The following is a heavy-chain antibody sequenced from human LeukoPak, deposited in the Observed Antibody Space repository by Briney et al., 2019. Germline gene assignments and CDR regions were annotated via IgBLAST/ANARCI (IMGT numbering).Heavy chain of an antibody. CDR1: GYSFTSYY. CDR3: ARASSDFGELFP. J-gene: IGHJ5*02. Sequence: ASVKVSCKASGYSFTSYYMHWGRQAPGQGLEWMGIINPSSGSTSYTQKFQGRVTMTRDTSTSTVYMDLSSLRSEDTAVYYCARASSDFGELFPWGQGTLVTVSS. CDR2: INPSSGST. V-gene: IGHV1-46*01. D-gene: IGHD3-10*01.